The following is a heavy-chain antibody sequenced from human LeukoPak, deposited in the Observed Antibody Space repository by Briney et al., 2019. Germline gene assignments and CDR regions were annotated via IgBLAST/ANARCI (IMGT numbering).Heavy chain of an antibody. J-gene: IGHJ4*02. CDR1: GFAFSSYG. Sequence: GGSLRLSCAASGFAFSSYGMHWVRQAPGKGLEWVALIYYDGNNKYYADSVKGRFTISRDNSKNTLYLQMDSLRAEDTAVYYCAREIGYFDYWGQGTLVTVSS. V-gene: IGHV3-33*01. D-gene: IGHD2/OR15-2a*01. CDR2: IYYDGNNK. CDR3: AREIGYFDY.